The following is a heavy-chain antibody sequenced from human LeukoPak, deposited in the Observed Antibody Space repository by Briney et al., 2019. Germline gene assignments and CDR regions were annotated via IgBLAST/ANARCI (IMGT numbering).Heavy chain of an antibody. CDR2: ISYDGSNK. V-gene: IGHV3-30*18. J-gene: IGHJ4*02. CDR3: AKPHYCSSTSCYGESPFDY. D-gene: IGHD2-2*01. CDR1: GFTFSSYG. Sequence: GGSLRLSCAASGFTFSSYGMHWVRQAPGKGVGWVAVISYDGSNKYYTDSVKGRFTISRDNSNNTLYLQMNSLRAEDTAVYYCAKPHYCSSTSCYGESPFDYWGQGTLVTVSS.